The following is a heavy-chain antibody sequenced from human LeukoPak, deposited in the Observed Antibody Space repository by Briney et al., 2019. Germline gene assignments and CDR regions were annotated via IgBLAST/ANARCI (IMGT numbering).Heavy chain of an antibody. V-gene: IGHV1-24*01. CDR2: FDPEDGET. CDR3: ARDRPNPSGLRFLEWSKPDFDY. J-gene: IGHJ4*02. CDR1: GYTLTELS. Sequence: ASVXXXXXXSGYTLTELSMXWXRQAPGKGLEXXGGFDPEDGETIYAQKFQGRVTMTRDTSTSTVYMELSSLRSEDTAVYYCARDRPNPSGLRFLEWSKPDFDYWGQGTLVTVSS. D-gene: IGHD3-3*01.